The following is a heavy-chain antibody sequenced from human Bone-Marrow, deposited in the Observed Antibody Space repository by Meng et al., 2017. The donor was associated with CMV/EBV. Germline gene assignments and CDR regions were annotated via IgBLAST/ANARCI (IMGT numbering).Heavy chain of an antibody. Sequence: GESLKISCAASGFTFSSYAMSWVRQAPGKGLEWVSVIYSGGSSTYYADSVKGRFTISRDNSKNTLYLQMNSLRAEDTAVYYCARGLSRYCSSTSCLVALDYWGQGTLVTVYS. J-gene: IGHJ4*02. D-gene: IGHD2-2*01. CDR3: ARGLSRYCSSTSCLVALDY. V-gene: IGHV3-23*03. CDR2: IYSGGSST. CDR1: GFTFSSYA.